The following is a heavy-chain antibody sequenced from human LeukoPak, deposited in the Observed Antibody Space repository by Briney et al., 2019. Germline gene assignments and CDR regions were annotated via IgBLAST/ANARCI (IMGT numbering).Heavy chain of an antibody. CDR2: IYTSGST. Sequence: SETLSLTCTVSGGSISSYYWSWIRQPAGKGLEWIGRIYTSGSTNYNPSLKSRVTMSVDTSKNQFSLKLSSVTAADTAVYYCARDMRAAPWGWFDPWGQGTLVTVSS. V-gene: IGHV4-4*07. D-gene: IGHD6-6*01. J-gene: IGHJ5*02. CDR1: GGSISSYY. CDR3: ARDMRAAPWGWFDP.